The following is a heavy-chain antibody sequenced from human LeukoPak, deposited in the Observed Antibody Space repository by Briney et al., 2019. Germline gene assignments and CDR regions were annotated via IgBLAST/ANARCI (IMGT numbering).Heavy chain of an antibody. J-gene: IGHJ4*02. D-gene: IGHD2-15*01. Sequence: GGSLRLSCAASGFIFSDYYMSWIRQAPGKGLEWVSYISSSGSTIYYADSVKGRFTISRDNAKNSLYLQMNSLRAEDTAVYYCAREAHCSGGSCRIDHWGQGTLVTVSS. V-gene: IGHV3-11*04. CDR1: GFIFSDYY. CDR2: ISSSGSTI. CDR3: AREAHCSGGSCRIDH.